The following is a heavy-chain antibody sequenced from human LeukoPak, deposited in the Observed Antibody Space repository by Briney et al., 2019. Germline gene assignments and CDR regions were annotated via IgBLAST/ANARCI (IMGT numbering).Heavy chain of an antibody. V-gene: IGHV3-64*04. Sequence: GGSLRLSCAASGFTFSSYAMHWVRQAPGKGLEYVSAISSNGGSTYYAASVKGRFTISRDNSKNTLYLQMSSLRADDTAVYYFATTGYSSRNYWGQGTLVTVSS. CDR1: GFTFSSYA. CDR3: ATTGYSSRNY. CDR2: ISSNGGST. J-gene: IGHJ4*02. D-gene: IGHD6-13*01.